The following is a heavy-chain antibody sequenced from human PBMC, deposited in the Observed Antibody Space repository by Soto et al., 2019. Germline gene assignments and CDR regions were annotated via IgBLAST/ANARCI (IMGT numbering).Heavy chain of an antibody. CDR1: GYTFSSFG. V-gene: IGHV1-18*04. Sequence: ASVKVSCKASGYTFSSFGLSWVRQAPGQGPEWMGWISPETGKTEYSHKFQGRVTMTTDTSTRTLFLDLGSLTSDDTAVSYCTRDLFFISTSAETTDDFWGKGTLATVSS. D-gene: IGHD1-1*01. J-gene: IGHJ4*02. CDR2: ISPETGKT. CDR3: TRDLFFISTSAETTDDF.